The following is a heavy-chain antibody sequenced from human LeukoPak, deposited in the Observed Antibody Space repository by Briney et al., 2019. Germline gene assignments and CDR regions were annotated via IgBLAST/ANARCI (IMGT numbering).Heavy chain of an antibody. CDR3: ARQSSGACNHAASDS. V-gene: IGHV3-7*01. Sequence: GGSLRLSCAASGFTFSGYWMSWVRQAPGKGLEWVSNIKQDGSEKYYVDSVKGRFTISRDNAKNSLYLQMNSLRAEDTAGYYGARQSSGACNHAASDSWGQGTIVTVSS. CDR2: IKQDGSEK. J-gene: IGHJ3*02. CDR1: GFTFSGYW. D-gene: IGHD2-15*01.